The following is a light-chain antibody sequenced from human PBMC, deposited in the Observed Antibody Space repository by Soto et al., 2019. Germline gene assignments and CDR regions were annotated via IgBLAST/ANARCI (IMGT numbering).Light chain of an antibody. CDR2: DSD. Sequence: QSVLTQPPSVSAAPGQKVTISCSGSSSNIGNNYVSWYRHLPGAAPKVVIYDSDKRPSGIPDRFSGSKSGSSATLGITGLQTWDEADYYCGTWDSSLSTVVFGGGTKLTVL. J-gene: IGLJ2*01. V-gene: IGLV1-51*01. CDR3: GTWDSSLSTVV. CDR1: SSNIGNNY.